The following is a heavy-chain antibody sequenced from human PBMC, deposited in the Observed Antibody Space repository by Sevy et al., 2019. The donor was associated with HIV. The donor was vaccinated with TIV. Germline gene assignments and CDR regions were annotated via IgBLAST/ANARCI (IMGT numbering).Heavy chain of an antibody. CDR2: IYSGEYT. CDR1: GFTVSSKY. CDR3: ATTSTPLYYYALDV. Sequence: GGSLRLSCAASGFTVSSKYMSWVRQAPGKGLVWVSVIYSGEYTYYADSVKGRFTISKDISKNTLNLEMNNLRAEDTASYYCATTSTPLYYYALDVWGQGTTVTVSS. V-gene: IGHV3-53*01. J-gene: IGHJ6*02. D-gene: IGHD1-26*01.